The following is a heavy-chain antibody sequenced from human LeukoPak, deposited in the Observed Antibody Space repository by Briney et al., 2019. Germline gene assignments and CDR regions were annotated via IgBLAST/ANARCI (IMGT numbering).Heavy chain of an antibody. CDR1: GYTFTSYG. V-gene: IGHV1-18*01. D-gene: IGHD3-22*01. J-gene: IGHJ5*02. CDR2: ISAYNGNT. Sequence: ASVKVSCKASGYTFTSYGISWVRQPPGQGLEWMGWISAYNGNTNYAQKLQGRVTMTTDTSTSTAYMELRSLRSDDTAVYYCARRDRYYYDSSGSNNWFDPWGQGTLVTVSS. CDR3: ARRDRYYYDSSGSNNWFDP.